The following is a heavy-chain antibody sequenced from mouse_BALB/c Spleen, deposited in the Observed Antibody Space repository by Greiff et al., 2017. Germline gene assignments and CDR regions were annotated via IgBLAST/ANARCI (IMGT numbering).Heavy chain of an antibody. J-gene: IGHJ3*01. CDR1: GFTFSSYY. CDR3: ARDQTEWFAY. V-gene: IGHV5-6-2*01. CDR2: INSNGGST. Sequence: EVKVVESGGGLVKLGGSLKLSCAASGFTFSSYYMSWVRQTPEKRLELVAAINSNGGSTYYPDTVKGRFTISRDNAKNTLYLQMSSLKSEDTALYYCARDQTEWFAYWGQGTLVTVSA.